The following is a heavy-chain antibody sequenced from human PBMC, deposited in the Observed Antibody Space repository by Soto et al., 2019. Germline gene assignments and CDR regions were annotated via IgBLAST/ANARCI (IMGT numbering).Heavy chain of an antibody. Sequence: GGSLRLSCEASEFTFNSYWMTWIRQAPGKGLEWVANIAGDGSEKKYGDSVKGRFTVSRDNAKRSLYLQMNNLGVEDTALYYCVRGLYTGSPHFFYWGQGTLVTVSS. CDR2: IAGDGSEK. D-gene: IGHD1-26*01. CDR1: EFTFNSYW. J-gene: IGHJ4*02. V-gene: IGHV3-7*03. CDR3: VRGLYTGSPHFFY.